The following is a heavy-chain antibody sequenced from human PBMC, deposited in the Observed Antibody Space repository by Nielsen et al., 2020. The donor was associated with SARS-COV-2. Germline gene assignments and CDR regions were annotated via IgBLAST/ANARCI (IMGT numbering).Heavy chain of an antibody. V-gene: IGHV1-18*01. CDR2: INAYNGNA. CDR3: ARDFGSYGMDV. Sequence: ASVKVSCKASGYTFTSYGISWVRQAPGQGLEWMGWINAYNGNAKYAQKFQGRVTMTTDTSTSTADMELRSLTSDDTAIYYCARDFGSYGMDVWGQGTTVTVSS. J-gene: IGHJ6*02. CDR1: GYTFTSYG. D-gene: IGHD3-3*01.